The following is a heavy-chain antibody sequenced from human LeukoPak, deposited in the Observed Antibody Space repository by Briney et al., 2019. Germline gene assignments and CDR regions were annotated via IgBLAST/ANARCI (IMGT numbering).Heavy chain of an antibody. J-gene: IGHJ4*02. V-gene: IGHV4-38-2*02. CDR1: GYSISSGYY. Sequence: SETLSLTCTVSGYSISSGYYWGWIRQPPGKGLEWIGSIYHSGSTYYNPSLKSRVTISVDTSKNQFSLKLSSVTAADTAVYYCARSPSGFDYWGQGTLVPVSS. CDR3: ARSPSGFDY. CDR2: IYHSGST. D-gene: IGHD7-27*01.